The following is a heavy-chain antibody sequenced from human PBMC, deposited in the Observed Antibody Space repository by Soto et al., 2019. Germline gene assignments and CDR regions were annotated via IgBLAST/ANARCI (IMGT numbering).Heavy chain of an antibody. J-gene: IGHJ5*02. D-gene: IGHD2-2*03. V-gene: IGHV3-30-3*01. Sequence: PGGSLRLSCAASGFTFSSYAMHWVRQAPGKGLEWVAVISYDGSNKYYADSVKGRFTISRDNSKNTLYLQMNSLRAEDTAEYYCARXLMDIVVVPAASNWFDPWGQGTLVTVSS. CDR1: GFTFSSYA. CDR3: ARXLMDIVVVPAASNWFDP. CDR2: ISYDGSNK.